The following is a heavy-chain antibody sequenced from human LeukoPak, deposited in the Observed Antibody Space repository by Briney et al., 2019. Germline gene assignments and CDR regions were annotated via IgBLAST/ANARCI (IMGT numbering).Heavy chain of an antibody. CDR1: GFTFSSYS. V-gene: IGHV3-48*01. Sequence: GSLRLSCAASGFTFSSYSMNWVRQAPGKGLEWVSYISSSSSTIYYADSVKGRFTISRDNAKNSLYLQMNSLRAEDTAVYYCARDPYGSGSYYNFADYWGQGTLVTVSS. CDR3: ARDPYGSGSYYNFADY. D-gene: IGHD3-10*01. CDR2: ISSSSSTI. J-gene: IGHJ4*02.